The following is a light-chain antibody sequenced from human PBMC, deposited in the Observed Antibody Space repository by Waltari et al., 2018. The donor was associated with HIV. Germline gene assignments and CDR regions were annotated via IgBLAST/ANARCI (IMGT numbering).Light chain of an antibody. V-gene: IGKV3-11*01. J-gene: IGKJ4*01. Sequence: EIVLTQSPATLSLSPGERATLSCRASQSVSSFLAWYQQRPGQAPRLLIFDASNRATGIPARFSGSGSGTDFTLTISNLEPEDFAVYYCQQRVNWPPLSFGGGTKVEIK. CDR2: DAS. CDR3: QQRVNWPPLS. CDR1: QSVSSF.